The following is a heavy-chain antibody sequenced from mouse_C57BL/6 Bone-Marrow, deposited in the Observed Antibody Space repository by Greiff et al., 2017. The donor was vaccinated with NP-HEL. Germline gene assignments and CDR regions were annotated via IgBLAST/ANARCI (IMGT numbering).Heavy chain of an antibody. J-gene: IGHJ2*01. CDR2: IRSKSNNYST. CDR3: VRHGRLGDFDY. D-gene: IGHD2-13*01. CDR1: GFSFNTYA. Sequence: EVQGVESGGGLVQPKGSLKLSCAASGFSFNTYAMNWVRPAPGKGLEWVARIRSKSNNYSTYYADSVKDRFTISRDDSEIMLYLQMNNLKTEDTAMYYCVRHGRLGDFDYWGQGTTLTVSS. V-gene: IGHV10-1*01.